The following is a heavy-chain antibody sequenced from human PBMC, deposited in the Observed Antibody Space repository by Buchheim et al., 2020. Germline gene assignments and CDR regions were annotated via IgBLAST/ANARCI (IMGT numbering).Heavy chain of an antibody. Sequence: QVQLQESGPGLVKPSETLSLTCTVSGGSISSYYWSWIRQPPGKGLEWIGYIYYSGSTYYNPSLKSRVTISVDTSKNQFSLKLSSVTAADTAVYYCARDQYRFGESRWFDPWGQGTL. CDR1: GGSISSYY. V-gene: IGHV4-30-4*01. J-gene: IGHJ5*02. CDR2: IYYSGST. CDR3: ARDQYRFGESRWFDP. D-gene: IGHD3-10*01.